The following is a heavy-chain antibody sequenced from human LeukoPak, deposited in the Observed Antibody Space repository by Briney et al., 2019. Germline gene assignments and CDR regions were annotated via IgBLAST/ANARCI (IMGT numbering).Heavy chain of an antibody. Sequence: ASVKVSCKASGYTFTGYYMHWVRQAPGQGLEWMGRINPNSGGTNYAQKFQGRVTMTRDTSISTAYMELSRLRSDDTAVYYCGRSGYCSGGSCRDAFDIWGRGTMVTVSS. V-gene: IGHV1-2*06. D-gene: IGHD2-15*01. CDR3: GRSGYCSGGSCRDAFDI. J-gene: IGHJ3*02. CDR1: GYTFTGYY. CDR2: INPNSGGT.